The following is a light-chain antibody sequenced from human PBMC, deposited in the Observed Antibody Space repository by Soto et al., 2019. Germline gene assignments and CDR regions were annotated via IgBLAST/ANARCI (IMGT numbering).Light chain of an antibody. V-gene: IGKV1-5*03. CDR2: KAS. CDR3: QQYNSLPWR. J-gene: IGKJ1*01. CDR1: QSIRSW. Sequence: DIQMTQSPFTLSASVGDRVTMTCRASQSIRSWLAWYQQKPGKAPKLLIYKASSLESGVPTRFSGSGSGTEFTLTSSSLQPDDFATCYCQQYNSLPWRFGQGTKVEIK.